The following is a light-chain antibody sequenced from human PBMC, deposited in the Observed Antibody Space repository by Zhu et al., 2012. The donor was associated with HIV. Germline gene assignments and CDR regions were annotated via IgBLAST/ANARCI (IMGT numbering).Light chain of an antibody. Sequence: DIQMTQSPSTLSASVGDKVTITCRASQSISGRLVWYQQKPGTAPNLLIYAVSTLESGVPSRFSGSGSGTEFTLTISSLQPDDFATYYCQHYNTYPWTFGQGTRLEIK. CDR3: QHYNTYPWT. CDR1: QSISGR. CDR2: AVS. J-gene: IGKJ2*02. V-gene: IGKV1-5*03.